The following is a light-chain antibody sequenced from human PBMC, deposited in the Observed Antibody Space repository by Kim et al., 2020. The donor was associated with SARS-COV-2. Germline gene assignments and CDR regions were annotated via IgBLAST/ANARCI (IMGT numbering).Light chain of an antibody. CDR2: GTS. Sequence: LSPGERATLSCRARQSVSGNYLAWYQQKPGQAPRLLIYGTSTRATGIADRFSGSGSGTDFTLTISRLEPEDFAVYYCQQYVSSTGTFGQGSKLEIK. J-gene: IGKJ2*01. V-gene: IGKV3-20*01. CDR3: QQYVSSTGT. CDR1: QSVSGNY.